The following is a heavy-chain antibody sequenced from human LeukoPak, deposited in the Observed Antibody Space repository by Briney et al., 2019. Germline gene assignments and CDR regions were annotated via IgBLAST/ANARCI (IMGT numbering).Heavy chain of an antibody. D-gene: IGHD2-21*01. CDR2: ISYDGITN. CDR1: GFTFTSYG. CDR3: AKKAAPVSAIRAGFDY. Sequence: GGSLRLSCSASGFTFTSYGMHWVRQAPGKGLEWVAVISYDGITNYYADSVKGRFTVSRDNSENTLYLQMNSLRADDTGVYYCAKKAAPVSAIRAGFDYWGQGTLVTVSS. V-gene: IGHV3-30*18. J-gene: IGHJ4*02.